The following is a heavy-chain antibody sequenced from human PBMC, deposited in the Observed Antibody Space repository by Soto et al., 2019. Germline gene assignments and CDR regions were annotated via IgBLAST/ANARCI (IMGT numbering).Heavy chain of an antibody. CDR2: IYWDGDK. CDR3: VRLLWFGELT. Sequence: QITLKESGPTLVKPTQTLTLTCTISGFSLSTSGVGVGWIRQPPGKALDWLALIYWDGDKRYSPSLKSRLTITKDTSKNQVVLTMTNMDPVDTAAYYCVRLLWFGELTWGQGTLVTVSS. V-gene: IGHV2-5*02. CDR1: GFSLSTSGVG. J-gene: IGHJ4*02. D-gene: IGHD3-10*01.